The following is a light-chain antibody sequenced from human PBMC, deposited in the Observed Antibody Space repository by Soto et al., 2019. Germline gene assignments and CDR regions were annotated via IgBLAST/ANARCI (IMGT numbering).Light chain of an antibody. CDR2: AAS. V-gene: IGKV1-39*01. CDR1: QTIKTY. J-gene: IGKJ3*01. CDR3: QQTYSTPFT. Sequence: DIQMTQSPSSLSASVGDRVTISCRASQTIKTYLNWYQQRPGKAPKLLIYAASSLQSGVPSRFSGSGSGTDFTLTISSLQPEDFVTYSCQQTYSTPFTFGPGTTVDIK.